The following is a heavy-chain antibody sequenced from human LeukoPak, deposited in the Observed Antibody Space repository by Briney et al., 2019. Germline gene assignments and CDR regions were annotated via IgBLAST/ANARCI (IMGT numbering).Heavy chain of an antibody. D-gene: IGHD2-2*01. CDR3: AREGPSPIVPVTHWFDP. V-gene: IGHV3-30-3*01. CDR1: GFIFRNYA. CDR2: ISYDGSNS. J-gene: IGHJ5*02. Sequence: PGGSLRLSCVASGFIFRNYAIHWVRQAPGKGLEWVAVISYDGSNSYYAHSVKGRFTVSRDNSKNTLSLQMSSLRPEDTAVYYCAREGPSPIVPVTHWFDPWGQGTLVSVSS.